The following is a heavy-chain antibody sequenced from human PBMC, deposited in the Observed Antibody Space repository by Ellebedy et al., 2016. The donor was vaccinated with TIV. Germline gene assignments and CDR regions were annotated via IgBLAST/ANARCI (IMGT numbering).Heavy chain of an antibody. CDR2: ISAYNGNT. CDR3: ARDLELGTAVAGTEFDY. V-gene: IGHV1-18*01. CDR1: GYTFSIYG. Sequence: ASVKVSXKASGYTFSIYGITWVRQAPGQGLEWMGWISAYNGNTNYAQKVQGRVTMTTDTSTSTAYMELRSLISDDTAVYYCARDLELGTAVAGTEFDYWGQGTLVTVSS. J-gene: IGHJ4*02. D-gene: IGHD6-19*01.